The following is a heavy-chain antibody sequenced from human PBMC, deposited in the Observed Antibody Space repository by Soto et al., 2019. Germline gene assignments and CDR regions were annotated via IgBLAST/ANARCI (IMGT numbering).Heavy chain of an antibody. V-gene: IGHV3-15*01. D-gene: IGHD2-15*01. CDR3: TTDFWPPSYYFDY. J-gene: IGHJ4*02. CDR1: GFTFSHAW. Sequence: GGSLILSYASSGFTFSHAWMSWVRQAPGKGLEWVGRIKSKTDGGTTDYAAPVKGRFTISRDDSKNMLYLQMNSLKTEDTAVYYCTTDFWPPSYYFDYWGQGTLVTV. CDR2: IKSKTDGGTT.